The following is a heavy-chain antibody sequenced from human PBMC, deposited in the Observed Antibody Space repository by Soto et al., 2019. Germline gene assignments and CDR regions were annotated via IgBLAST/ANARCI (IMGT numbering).Heavy chain of an antibody. D-gene: IGHD2-21*01. J-gene: IGHJ4*02. Sequence: QVQLVESGGGVVQPGRSLRLSCAASGFTFDNYGMHWVRQAPGKGLEWVAVISYDGSNKYYADSVKGRFSISRDNSKNTLYLQMNSLRPEDTAVYYCAKDNVVGGTHVDYGGQGTLFTVSS. CDR1: GFTFDNYG. CDR3: AKDNVVGGTHVDY. V-gene: IGHV3-30*18. CDR2: ISYDGSNK.